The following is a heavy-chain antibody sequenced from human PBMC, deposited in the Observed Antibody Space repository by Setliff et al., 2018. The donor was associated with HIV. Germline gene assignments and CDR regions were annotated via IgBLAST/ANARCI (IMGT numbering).Heavy chain of an antibody. V-gene: IGHV4-59*08. CDR1: GDSSSNDY. J-gene: IGHJ5*02. D-gene: IGHD6-19*01. CDR3: ARLNQQWLVRDSGSNWFDP. CDR2: IYYSGST. Sequence: PSETLSLTCTVSGDSSSNDYWTWIRQPPGKGLDWIGYIYYSGSTNYNPSLKSRFTMSVDTSKNRFSLKLNSVTAADTAVYYCARLNQQWLVRDSGSNWFDPWGQGALVTVSS.